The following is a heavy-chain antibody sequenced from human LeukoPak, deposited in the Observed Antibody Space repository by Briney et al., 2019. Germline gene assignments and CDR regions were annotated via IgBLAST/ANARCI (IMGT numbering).Heavy chain of an antibody. V-gene: IGHV1-18*01. CDR3: ARDRDRSGSQSY. Sequence: GASVKVSCKASGYTFTSYGISWVRQAPGQGLEWMGWISANNGNTKYNTKYAQNLQGRVTMTTDISTSTAYMELRTLRSDDTAVYYCARDRDRSGSQSYWGQGTLVTASS. CDR1: GYTFTSYG. CDR2: ISANNGNTKYNT. J-gene: IGHJ4*02. D-gene: IGHD1-26*01.